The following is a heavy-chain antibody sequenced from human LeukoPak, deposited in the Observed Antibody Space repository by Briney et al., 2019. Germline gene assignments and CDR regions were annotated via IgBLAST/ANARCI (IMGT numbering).Heavy chain of an antibody. CDR2: ISAYNGNT. V-gene: IGHV1-18*01. CDR1: GYTFTSYG. J-gene: IGHJ3*02. CDR3: ARVRQQLTSLDAFDI. D-gene: IGHD6-13*01. Sequence: ASVKVSCKASGYTFTSYGISWVRQAPGQGLEWMGWISAYNGNTNYAQKLQGRVTMTTDTSTSTAYMELSRLRSDDTAVYYCARVRQQLTSLDAFDIWGQGTMVTVSS.